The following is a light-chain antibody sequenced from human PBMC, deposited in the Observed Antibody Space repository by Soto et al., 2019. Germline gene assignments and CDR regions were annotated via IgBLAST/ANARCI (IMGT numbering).Light chain of an antibody. CDR2: DAS. V-gene: IGKV3-20*01. J-gene: IGKJ5*01. Sequence: EIMFSQSPPAVSLYNGERVTISCRASQSVSSYLAWYQQKPGQAPRLLIYDASNRATGIPARFSGSGSGTDFALTISRLEPEDFALYYCQHYGRSPITVGQGTLLAI. CDR1: QSVSSY. CDR3: QHYGRSPIT.